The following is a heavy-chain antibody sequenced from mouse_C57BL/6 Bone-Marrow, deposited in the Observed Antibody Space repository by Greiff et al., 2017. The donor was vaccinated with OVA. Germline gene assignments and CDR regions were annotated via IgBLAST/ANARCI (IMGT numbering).Heavy chain of an antibody. Sequence: VQLQQSGAELARPGASVKLSCTASGYTFTSYGISWVKQRTGQGLEWIGEIYPRSGNTYYNEKFKGQATLTADKSCSIAYMELRSLTCEEAAVYFGARRGSGRGDYWGQGTSVTVSS. J-gene: IGHJ4*01. V-gene: IGHV1-81*01. CDR2: IYPRSGNT. CDR3: ARRGSGRGDY. CDR1: GYTFTSYG. D-gene: IGHD3-2*02.